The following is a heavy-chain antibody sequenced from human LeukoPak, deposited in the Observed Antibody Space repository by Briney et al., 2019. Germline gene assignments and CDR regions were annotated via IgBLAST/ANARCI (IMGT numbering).Heavy chain of an antibody. CDR1: GGSISSRSYY. Sequence: PSETLSLTCTVSGGSISSRSYYWGWIRQPPGKGLEWIGNIYYNENTSYNPSLTSRVTISVDTSKNQFSLKLSSVTAADTAVYYCARGLTHDILTGYSTSALDSWGQGTLVTVSS. D-gene: IGHD3-9*01. V-gene: IGHV4-39*07. CDR2: IYYNENT. J-gene: IGHJ4*02. CDR3: ARGLTHDILTGYSTSALDS.